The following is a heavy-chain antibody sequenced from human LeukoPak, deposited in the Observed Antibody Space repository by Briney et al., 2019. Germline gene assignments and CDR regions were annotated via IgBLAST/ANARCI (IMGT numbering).Heavy chain of an antibody. D-gene: IGHD3-9*01. CDR2: INHSGST. CDR3: ARHALSYDILTGYYTGHYFDY. V-gene: IGHV4-34*01. J-gene: IGHJ4*02. CDR1: GGSFSGYY. Sequence: PSETLSLTCAVYGGSFSGYYWSWIRQPPGKGLEWIGEINHSGSTNYNPSLKSRVTISVDTSRNQFSLKLSSVTAADTAVYYCARHALSYDILTGYYTGHYFDYWGQGTLVTVSS.